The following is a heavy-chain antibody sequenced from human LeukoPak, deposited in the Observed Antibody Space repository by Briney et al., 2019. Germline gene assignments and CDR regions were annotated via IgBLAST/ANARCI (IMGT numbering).Heavy chain of an antibody. D-gene: IGHD3-10*01. V-gene: IGHV4-30-2*01. Sequence: SGTLSLTCAVSGGSISSGGYSWSWIRQPPGKGLEWIGYIYHSGSTYYNPSLKSRVTISVDRSKNQFSLKLSSVTAADTAVYYCARVKPEYYYGSGSYPNWWFDPWGQGTLVTVSS. CDR2: IYHSGST. CDR1: GGSISSGGYS. CDR3: ARVKPEYYYGSGSYPNWWFDP. J-gene: IGHJ5*02.